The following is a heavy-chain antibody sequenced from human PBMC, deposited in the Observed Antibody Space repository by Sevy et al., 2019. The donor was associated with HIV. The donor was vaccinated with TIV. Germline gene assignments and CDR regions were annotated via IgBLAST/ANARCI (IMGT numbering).Heavy chain of an antibody. J-gene: IGHJ4*02. CDR3: AREGGSYCSCTSCYRGVLFAAAVDY. V-gene: IGHV6-1*01. CDR1: GDSVSSNSVA. Sequence: SQTLSLTCAISGDSVSSNSVAWNWIRQSPSRGLEWLGRTYYRSKWYNDYAVSVKSRITINPDTSKNHFSLQLNSVTPEDTAVYYCAREGGSYCSCTSCYRGVLFAAAVDYWGQGTLVTVSS. D-gene: IGHD2-2*02. CDR2: TYYRSKWYN.